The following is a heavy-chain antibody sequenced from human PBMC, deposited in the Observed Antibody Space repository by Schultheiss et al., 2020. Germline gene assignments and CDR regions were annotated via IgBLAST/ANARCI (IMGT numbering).Heavy chain of an antibody. V-gene: IGHV4-39*07. CDR2: INHSGST. D-gene: IGHD3-10*01. Sequence: SETLSITCTVSGGSISSSSYYWGWIRQPPGKGLEWIGEINHSGSTNYNPSLKSRVTISVDTSKNQFSLKLSSVTAADTAVYYCARGGGDLGAFDIWGQGTMVTVSS. CDR1: GGSISSSSYY. CDR3: ARGGGDLGAFDI. J-gene: IGHJ3*02.